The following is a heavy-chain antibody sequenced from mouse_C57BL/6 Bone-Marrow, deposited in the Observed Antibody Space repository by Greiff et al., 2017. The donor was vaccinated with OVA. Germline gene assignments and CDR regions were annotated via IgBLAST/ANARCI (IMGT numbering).Heavy chain of an antibody. Sequence: QVQLQQPGAELVQPGASVKLSCKASGYTFTSYWMHWVQQRPGQGLEWIGMIHPNSGSTNYNVKFKSKATLPVDKSSSTAYMQLSSLTSEDSAVYYCARDFFAYWGQGTLVTVSA. CDR2: IHPNSGST. CDR1: GYTFTSYW. CDR3: ARDFFAY. V-gene: IGHV1-64*01. J-gene: IGHJ3*01.